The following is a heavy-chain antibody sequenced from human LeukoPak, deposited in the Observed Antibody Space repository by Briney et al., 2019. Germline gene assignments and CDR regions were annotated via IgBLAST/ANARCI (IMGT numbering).Heavy chain of an antibody. J-gene: IGHJ4*02. Sequence: ASVKVSCKASGYTFTSYWIQWVRQAPGQGLEWMGLINPDGGSTAYAHRFQGRVIMTRDTSTSTAYMDLSSLRSEDTAVYHCARAPRNSSTMLDFWGQGTLVTVSS. D-gene: IGHD6-13*01. CDR1: GYTFTSYW. CDR3: ARAPRNSSTMLDF. V-gene: IGHV1-46*01. CDR2: INPDGGST.